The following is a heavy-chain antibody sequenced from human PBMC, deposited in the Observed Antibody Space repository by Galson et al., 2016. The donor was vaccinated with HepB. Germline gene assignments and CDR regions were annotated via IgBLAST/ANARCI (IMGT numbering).Heavy chain of an antibody. CDR2: INPNSGST. V-gene: IGHV1-46*01. Sequence: SVKVSCKASGYTFFNYYIHWVRQAPGQGLEWMAMINPNSGSTIYAREFQGKISVTRDTAYVPSDTSTGTVHLFLSSLRNEDTAVYYCARLGGTLTGYDNFGNLRGYFDLWGRGSLVTVSS. D-gene: IGHD3-9*01. CDR1: GYTFFNYY. CDR3: ARLGGTLTGYDNFGNLRGYFDL. J-gene: IGHJ2*01.